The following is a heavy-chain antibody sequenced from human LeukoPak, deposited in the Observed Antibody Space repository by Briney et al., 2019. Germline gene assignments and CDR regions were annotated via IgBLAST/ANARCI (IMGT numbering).Heavy chain of an antibody. CDR3: ARQDSSGWKYWYFDL. D-gene: IGHD6-19*01. Sequence: SETLSLTCTVSGGSISSYYWSGIRQPPGKGLEWIGYIYYSGSTNYNPSLKSRVTISVDTSKNQFSLKLSSVTAADTAVYYCARQDSSGWKYWYFDLWGRGTLVTVSS. CDR1: GGSISSYY. J-gene: IGHJ2*01. V-gene: IGHV4-59*08. CDR2: IYYSGST.